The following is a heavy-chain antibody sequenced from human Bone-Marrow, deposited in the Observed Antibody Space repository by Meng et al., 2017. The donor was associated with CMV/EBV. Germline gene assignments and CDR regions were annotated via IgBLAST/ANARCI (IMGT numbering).Heavy chain of an antibody. CDR1: DDSISGYY. J-gene: IGHJ6*02. D-gene: IGHD2-2*01. CDR3: ARTYCSSTSCYYYYGMDV. V-gene: IGHV4-59*01. CDR2: IYYSGST. Sequence: SETLSLTCIVSDDSISGYYWSWIRQPPGKGLEWIGYIYYSGSTNYNPSLKSRVTISVDTSKNQFSLKLSSVTAADTAVYYCARTYCSSTSCYYYYGMDVWGQGTTVTVSS.